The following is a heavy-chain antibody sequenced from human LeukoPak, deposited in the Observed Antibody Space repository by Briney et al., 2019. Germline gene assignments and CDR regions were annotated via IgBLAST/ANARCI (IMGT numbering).Heavy chain of an antibody. CDR1: GFTFSSYA. CDR3: AKDWGDSSGFPDAFDI. CDR2: ISGSGGST. J-gene: IGHJ3*02. D-gene: IGHD3-22*01. V-gene: IGHV3-23*01. Sequence: GGSLRLSCAASGFTFSSYAMSWVRQAPGKGLEWVSAISGSGGSTYYADSVKGRFTTSRDNSKNTLYLQMNSLRAEDTAVYYCAKDWGDSSGFPDAFDIWGQGTMVTVSS.